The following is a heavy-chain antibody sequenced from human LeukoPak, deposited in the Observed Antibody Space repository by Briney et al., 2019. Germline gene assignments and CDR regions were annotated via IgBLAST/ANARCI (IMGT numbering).Heavy chain of an antibody. D-gene: IGHD3-22*01. V-gene: IGHV4-59*12. CDR2: IYYSGST. Sequence: SETLSLTCTVSGGSISSYYWSWIRQPPGKGLEWIGYIYYSGSTNYNPSLKSRVTISVDTSKNQFSLKLSSVTAADTAVYYCARDYYDSSGYYSHWAFDYWGQGTLVTVSS. CDR1: GGSISSYY. CDR3: ARDYYDSSGYYSHWAFDY. J-gene: IGHJ4*02.